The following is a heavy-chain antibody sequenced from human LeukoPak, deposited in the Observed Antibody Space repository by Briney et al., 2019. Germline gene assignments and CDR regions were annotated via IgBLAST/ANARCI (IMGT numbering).Heavy chain of an antibody. D-gene: IGHD2-15*01. J-gene: IGHJ4*02. CDR1: GYTFSLYG. CDR2: ISGFKPMT. Sequence: ASVKVSCKPSGYTFSLYGVTWVRQAPGQGREWMGGISGFKPMTNYAQRFQGRVTMTTDSSSTEVYMELSRLTSDDTAAYYCARDRPLPGYSSGTASPPFDHWGQGTLVIVSS. CDR3: ARDRPLPGYSSGTASPPFDH. V-gene: IGHV1-18*01.